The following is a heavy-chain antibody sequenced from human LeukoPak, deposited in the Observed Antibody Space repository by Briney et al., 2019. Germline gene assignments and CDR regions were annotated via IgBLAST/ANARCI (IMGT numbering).Heavy chain of an antibody. Sequence: PGGSLRLSCVASEFTFGSYWMTWVRQAPGKGLEWVANINQDGRKEHSVDSVKGRFTISRDNAKNFLYLQMNSLRAEDTAVYYCARDSSPYCGDDCYFDAFDLWGQGTMVTVSS. CDR1: EFTFGSYW. V-gene: IGHV3-7*03. CDR2: INQDGRKE. D-gene: IGHD2-21*02. CDR3: ARDSSPYCGDDCYFDAFDL. J-gene: IGHJ3*01.